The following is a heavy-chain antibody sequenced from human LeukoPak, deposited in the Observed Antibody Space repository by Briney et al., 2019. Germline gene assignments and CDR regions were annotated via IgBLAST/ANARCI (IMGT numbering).Heavy chain of an antibody. CDR2: IYHSGST. D-gene: IGHD3-3*01. J-gene: IGHJ5*02. Sequence: SQTLSLTCAVSGGSISSGGYPWSWIRQPPGKGLEWIGYIYHSGSTYYNPSLKSRVTISVDRSKNQFSLKLSSVTAADTAVYYCARLATYYDFWSGSNWFDPWGQGTLVTVSS. V-gene: IGHV4-30-2*01. CDR3: ARLATYYDFWSGSNWFDP. CDR1: GGSISSGGYP.